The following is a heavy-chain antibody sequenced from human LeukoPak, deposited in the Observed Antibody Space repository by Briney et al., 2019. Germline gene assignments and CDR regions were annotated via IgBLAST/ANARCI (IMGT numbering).Heavy chain of an antibody. CDR3: ARVLYSSAWYPPDY. D-gene: IGHD6-19*01. CDR2: INWSGATT. CDR1: GFTFDDYG. Sequence: PGGSLRLSCAASGFTFDDYGMSWDRQAPGKGLEWVSGINWSGATTEYADSVKGRFTISRDNAKNSLYLQMGSLRAADTAMYFCARVLYSSAWYPPDYWGQGTLVTVSS. V-gene: IGHV3-20*04. J-gene: IGHJ4*02.